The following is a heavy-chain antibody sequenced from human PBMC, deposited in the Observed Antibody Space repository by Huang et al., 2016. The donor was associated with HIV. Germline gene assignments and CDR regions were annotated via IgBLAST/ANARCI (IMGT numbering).Heavy chain of an antibody. J-gene: IGHJ3*02. CDR3: AKRVDYSSAFDI. V-gene: IGHV3-30*02. CDR1: GFTFSSYG. D-gene: IGHD2-21*01. Sequence: QVQLVESGGGVVQPGGSLRLSCAASGFTFSSYGMHWVRQAPGKGLEWVAFIRYDGSNNYYADSVKGRFNISRDNSKNTLYLQMNSLRAEDTAVYYCAKRVDYSSAFDIWGQGTMVTVSS. CDR2: IRYDGSNN.